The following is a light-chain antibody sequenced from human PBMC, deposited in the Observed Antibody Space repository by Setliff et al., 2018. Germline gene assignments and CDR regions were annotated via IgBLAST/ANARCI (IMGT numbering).Light chain of an antibody. J-gene: IGLJ1*01. Sequence: QSALTQPPSASGTPGQRVTISCSGSSSNIGSNTVNWYQQLPGTAPKLLIYRNNQRPSGVPDRFSGSKSGTSASLAISGLQSEDEADYYCAAWDDSLNGCVFGTGTKVTV. CDR3: AAWDDSLNGCV. CDR1: SSNIGSNT. CDR2: RNN. V-gene: IGLV1-44*01.